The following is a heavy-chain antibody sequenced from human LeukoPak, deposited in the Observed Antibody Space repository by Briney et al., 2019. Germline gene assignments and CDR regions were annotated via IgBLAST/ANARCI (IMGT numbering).Heavy chain of an antibody. V-gene: IGHV4-38-2*02. CDR3: VRGGIAARLIDY. J-gene: IGHJ4*02. CDR2: IYHSGST. Sequence: SETLSLTCTVSGYSISSGYYWGWIRQPPGKGLEWIGSIYHSGSTYYNPSLKSRVTISVDTSKNQFSLKLSSVTAADTAVYYCVRGGIAARLIDYWGQGTLVTVSS. CDR1: GYSISSGYY. D-gene: IGHD6-6*01.